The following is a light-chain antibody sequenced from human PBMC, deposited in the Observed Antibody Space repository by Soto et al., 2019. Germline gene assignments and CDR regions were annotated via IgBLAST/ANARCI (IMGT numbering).Light chain of an antibody. CDR1: SSDVGGYNY. CDR3: SSYVGGNNYV. Sequence: QSVLTQPPSASGSPGQSVTISCTGTSSDVGGYNYASWYQQHPGKAPKLMIYEVTKRPSGVPDRFSGSKSGNTASLTVSGLQAEDEADYYCSSYVGGNNYVFGTGTKVTVL. CDR2: EVT. V-gene: IGLV2-8*01. J-gene: IGLJ1*01.